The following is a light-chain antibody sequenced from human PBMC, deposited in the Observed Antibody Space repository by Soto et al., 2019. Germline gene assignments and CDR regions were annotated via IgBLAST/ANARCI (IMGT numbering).Light chain of an antibody. Sequence: EIVMTQSPATLSVSPGERATVPCRAIQIVSNNLAWYQQKPGQAPSLLIYGASARATGIPARFSGSGYGTEFTLNMSSLQSEAFAVYYGQQYHKCPLTFGGGTRVEIK. CDR3: QQYHKCPLT. J-gene: IGKJ4*01. V-gene: IGKV3-15*01. CDR1: QIVSNN. CDR2: GAS.